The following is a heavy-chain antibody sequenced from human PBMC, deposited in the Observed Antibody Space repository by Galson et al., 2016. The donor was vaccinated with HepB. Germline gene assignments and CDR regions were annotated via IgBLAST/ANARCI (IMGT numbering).Heavy chain of an antibody. CDR1: GGSISSSGFY. V-gene: IGHV4-31*03. D-gene: IGHD2/OR15-2a*01. J-gene: IGHJ6*02. CDR3: ARGRLSVLGHCNVLSCSAIPQSMDV. CDR2: IYFSETT. Sequence: TLSLTCTVSGGSISSSGFYWSWIRQHPVKGLEWIGYIYFSETTYYNPSLKSRVAISIVSTKNLFSLSLTSMTAADTGTYYCARGRLSVLGHCNVLSCSAIPQSMDVWGPGTPVTVSS.